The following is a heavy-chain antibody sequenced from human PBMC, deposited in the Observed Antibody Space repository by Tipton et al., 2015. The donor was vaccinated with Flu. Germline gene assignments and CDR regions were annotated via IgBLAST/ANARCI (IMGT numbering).Heavy chain of an antibody. J-gene: IGHJ6*02. D-gene: IGHD3-22*01. CDR1: GFTFSSYA. CDR3: ARGGGYDSSGYPSYYYGMDV. V-gene: IGHV3-30-3*01. Sequence: EASGFTFSSYAMHWVRQAPGRGLEWVAVISYDGSNKYYADSVKGRFTISRDNSKNTLYLQMNSLRAEDTAVYYCARGGGYDSSGYPSYYYGMDVWGQGTTVTVSS. CDR2: ISYDGSNK.